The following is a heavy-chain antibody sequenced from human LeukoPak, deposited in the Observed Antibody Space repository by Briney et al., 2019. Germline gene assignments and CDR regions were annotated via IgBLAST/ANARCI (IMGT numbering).Heavy chain of an antibody. V-gene: IGHV1-69*06. CDR1: GGTFSSYA. D-gene: IGHD6-19*01. CDR3: ARAYSSGWYDGGWFDP. J-gene: IGHJ5*02. CDR2: IIPIFGTA. Sequence: ASVKVSCKASGGTFSSYAISWVRQAPGQGLEWMGGIIPIFGTANYAQKFQGRVTITADKSTSTAYMELSSLRSEDTAVYYCARAYSSGWYDGGWFDPWGKGTLVTVSS.